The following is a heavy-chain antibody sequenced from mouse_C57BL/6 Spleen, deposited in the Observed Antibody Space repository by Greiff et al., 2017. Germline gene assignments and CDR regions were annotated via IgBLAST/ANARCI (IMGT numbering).Heavy chain of an antibody. CDR2: IDPSDSYT. J-gene: IGHJ2*01. CDR3: ARHEEDPDFYFDY. CDR1: GYTFTSYW. Sequence: QVQLQQPGAELVKPGASVKLSCKASGYTFTSYWMQWVKQRPGQGLEWIGEIDPSDSYTNYNQKFKGKATLTVDTSSSTVYMELSRLTSEDSAVYFCARHEEDPDFYFDYWGQGTTLTVSS. V-gene: IGHV1-50*01.